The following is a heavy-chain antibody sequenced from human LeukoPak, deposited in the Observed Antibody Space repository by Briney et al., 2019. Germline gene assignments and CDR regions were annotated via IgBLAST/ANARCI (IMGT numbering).Heavy chain of an antibody. J-gene: IGHJ5*02. D-gene: IGHD3-22*01. CDR2: TYNTANT. Sequence: ASETLSLMCNVSGVSIRSSGFFWGWVRQPPGKGLEWIGNTYNTANTNYSSSLKGRVTISVDTAKNHFSLSLTSVTASDTDVYYCASLRGFCSSVTCYYYDGSGTIHTWGEGILVTVSS. V-gene: IGHV4-39*02. CDR1: GVSIRSSGFF. CDR3: ASLRGFCSSVTCYYYDGSGTIHT.